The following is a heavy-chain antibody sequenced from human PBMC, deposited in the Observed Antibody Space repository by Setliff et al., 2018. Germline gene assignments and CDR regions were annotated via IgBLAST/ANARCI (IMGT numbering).Heavy chain of an antibody. Sequence: SETLSLTCTVSGGSISSSSHYWGWIRQPPGKGLEWIGSIYYTGSTNYNPSLESRVTMSIDASRNQFSLLLRSVTAADTAVYYCARDPYGGSWFDSWGRGTLVTVSS. D-gene: IGHD2-21*01. CDR1: GGSISSSSHY. CDR2: IYYTGST. J-gene: IGHJ5*01. CDR3: ARDPYGGSWFDS. V-gene: IGHV4-39*07.